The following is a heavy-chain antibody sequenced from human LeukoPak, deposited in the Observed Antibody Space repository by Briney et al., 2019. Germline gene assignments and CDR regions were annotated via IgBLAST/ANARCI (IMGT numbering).Heavy chain of an antibody. V-gene: IGHV4-59*01. J-gene: IGHJ4*02. CDR1: GGSLSSYY. CDR3: ASSKYQLLAALFDY. CDR2: IHYSGST. Sequence: SETLSLTCTVSGGSLSSYYWSWIRQPAGKGLEWIGYIHYSGSTNYNPSLKSRVTISVDTSKNQFSLKLSSVTAADTAVYYCASSKYQLLAALFDYWGQGTLVTVSS. D-gene: IGHD2-2*01.